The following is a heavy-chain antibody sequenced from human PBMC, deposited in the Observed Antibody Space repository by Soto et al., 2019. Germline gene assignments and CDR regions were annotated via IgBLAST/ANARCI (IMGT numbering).Heavy chain of an antibody. CDR3: ARAASRYFDWPFRPHFDY. CDR2: IYYSGST. J-gene: IGHJ4*02. V-gene: IGHV4-30-4*01. Sequence: SETLSLTCTVSGGSISSGDYYWSWIRQPPGKGLEWIGYIYYSGSTYYNPSLKSRVTISVDTSKNQFSLKLSSVTAADTAVYYCARAASRYFDWPFRPHFDYWGQGTLVTVSS. CDR1: GGSISSGDYY. D-gene: IGHD3-9*01.